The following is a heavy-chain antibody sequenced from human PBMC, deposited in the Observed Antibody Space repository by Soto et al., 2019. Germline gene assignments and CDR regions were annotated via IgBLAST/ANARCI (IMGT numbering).Heavy chain of an antibody. Sequence: PGGSLRLSCAASGFTFSSYGMHWVRQAPGKGLEWVAVISYDGSNKYYADSVKGRFTISRDNSKNTLYLQMNSLRAEDTAVYYCADGSYAAPAGYWGQGILVTVSS. V-gene: IGHV3-30*03. J-gene: IGHJ4*02. D-gene: IGHD1-26*01. CDR1: GFTFSSYG. CDR2: ISYDGSNK. CDR3: ADGSYAAPAGY.